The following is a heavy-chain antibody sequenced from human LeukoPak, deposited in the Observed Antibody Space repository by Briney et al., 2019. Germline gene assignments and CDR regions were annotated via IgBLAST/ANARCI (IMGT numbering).Heavy chain of an antibody. Sequence: SQTLSLTCIVSGASISGGDYYWTWIRQPPEKGLEWIGYIYYSGYTYYNPSLKSRVTMSVDMSRNQFSLRLSSVTAADTAVYYCARTAHLDYGDYLDYWGQGTLVTVSS. CDR1: GASISGGDYY. V-gene: IGHV4-30-4*01. CDR2: IYYSGYT. D-gene: IGHD4-17*01. J-gene: IGHJ4*02. CDR3: ARTAHLDYGDYLDY.